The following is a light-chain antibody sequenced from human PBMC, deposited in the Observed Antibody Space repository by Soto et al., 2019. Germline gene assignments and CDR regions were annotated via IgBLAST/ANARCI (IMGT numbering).Light chain of an antibody. CDR2: DVS. CDR1: RSDVGDFIS. J-gene: IGLJ3*02. CDR3: SSYTSTTFL. Sequence: QSALTQPASVSGSPGQSITISCTGARSDVGDFISVSWYQQYPGKAPKIMIYDVSNRPSGVSNRFSGSKSGNTASLTISGLQAEDEADYYCSSYTSTTFLFGGGTKVTVL. V-gene: IGLV2-14*01.